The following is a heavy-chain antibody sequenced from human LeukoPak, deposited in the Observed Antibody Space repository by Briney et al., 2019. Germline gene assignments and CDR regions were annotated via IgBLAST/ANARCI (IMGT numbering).Heavy chain of an antibody. CDR1: GFTFSSYW. V-gene: IGHV3-7*01. Sequence: PGGPLRLSCAASGFTFSSYWVSWVRQAPGKGLEWVANIKQDGSEKYYVDSVKGRFTISRDNAKNSLYLQMNSLRAEDTAVYYCARDPRLNYDILTGHFDYWGQGTLVTVSS. D-gene: IGHD3-9*01. CDR3: ARDPRLNYDILTGHFDY. CDR2: IKQDGSEK. J-gene: IGHJ4*02.